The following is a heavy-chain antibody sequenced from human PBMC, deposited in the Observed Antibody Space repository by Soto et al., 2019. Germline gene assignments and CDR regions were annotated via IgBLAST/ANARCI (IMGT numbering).Heavy chain of an antibody. D-gene: IGHD3-10*01. CDR2: IYYSGST. V-gene: IGHV4-31*03. J-gene: IGHJ6*02. Sequence: PAETLSLTCTVSGGAISSGGYYLICIRQHPWNGLEWIGYIYYSGSTYYNPSLKSRVTISVDTSKNQFSLKLSSVTAADTAVYYCARDRTGYYYGSGSYYNVIYGMDVWGQGTTVTVSS. CDR1: GGAISSGGYY. CDR3: ARDRTGYYYGSGSYYNVIYGMDV.